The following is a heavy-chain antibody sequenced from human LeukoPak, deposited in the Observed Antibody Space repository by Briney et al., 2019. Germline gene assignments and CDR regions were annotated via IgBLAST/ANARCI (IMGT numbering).Heavy chain of an antibody. CDR2: FDPEDGET. CDR3: ATYSGGNYYFDY. V-gene: IGHV1-24*01. CDR1: GYTLTELS. Sequence: ASVKVSCKVSGYTLTELSMHWVRQAPGKGLEWMGGFDPEDGETIYAQKFRGRVTMTEDTSTDTAYMELSSLRSEDTAVYYCATYSGGNYYFDYWGQGTLVTVSS. D-gene: IGHD6-19*01. J-gene: IGHJ4*02.